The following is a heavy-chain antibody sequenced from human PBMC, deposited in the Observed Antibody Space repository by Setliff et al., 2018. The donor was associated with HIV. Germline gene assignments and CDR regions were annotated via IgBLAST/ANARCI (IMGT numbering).Heavy chain of an antibody. V-gene: IGHV4-39*07. D-gene: IGHD1-26*01. CDR1: GGSITSSGSYY. CDR3: AKTSVGATGLYAFDI. J-gene: IGHJ3*02. CDR2: AYSSGST. Sequence: TLSLTCTVSGGSITSSGSYYWAWLRQPPGKGLEWIGSAYSSGSTYHSPSFKSRVTISADTSNNQFSLRLTSMTAADTAVYYCAKTSVGATGLYAFDIWGQGTMVTVSS.